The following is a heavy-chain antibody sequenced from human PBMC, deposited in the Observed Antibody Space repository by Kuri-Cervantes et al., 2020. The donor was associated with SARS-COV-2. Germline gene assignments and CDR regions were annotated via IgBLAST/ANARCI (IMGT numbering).Heavy chain of an antibody. CDR1: GFTFGNNA. Sequence: GGSLRLSCSASGFTFGNNALGWVRQAPGKGLEWVSAVDGGGERTYYADSVKGQFTISRDNSKNTLYLQMSSLRAEDTAVYYCAKAGTQWLIPEWGQGTLVTVSS. J-gene: IGHJ4*02. D-gene: IGHD6-19*01. V-gene: IGHV3-23*01. CDR2: VDGGGERT. CDR3: AKAGTQWLIPE.